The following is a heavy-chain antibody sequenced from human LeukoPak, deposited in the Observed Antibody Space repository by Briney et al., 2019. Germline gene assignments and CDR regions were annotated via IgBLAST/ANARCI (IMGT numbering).Heavy chain of an antibody. V-gene: IGHV3-48*03. CDR2: ISSSGSSR. Sequence: GGSLRLSYAASGFSFSSYEMNWVRQAPGKGLEWVSYISSSGSSRVYADSVKGRFTISRDNAKNSLYLQMNSLRAEDTAVYYCARDPDDGSGYPHPYFDYWGQGTLVTVSS. CDR1: GFSFSSYE. CDR3: ARDPDDGSGYPHPYFDY. J-gene: IGHJ4*02. D-gene: IGHD3-22*01.